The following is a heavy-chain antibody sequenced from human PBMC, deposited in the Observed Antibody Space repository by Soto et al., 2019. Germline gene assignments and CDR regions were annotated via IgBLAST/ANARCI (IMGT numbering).Heavy chain of an antibody. CDR3: ARDPNDFWRGYYKRWSPSYYYYGMDV. V-gene: IGHV3-23*01. D-gene: IGHD3-3*01. J-gene: IGHJ6*02. Sequence: VGSLRLSCAASGFTFRNYGMNWVRQAPWKVLEWVSGISGSGGSTYYADSVKGRFTISRDNSKNTLYLQMNSLRAEDTAVYYCARDPNDFWRGYYKRWSPSYYYYGMDVWGQGTTVPVSS. CDR1: GFTFRNYG. CDR2: ISGSGGST.